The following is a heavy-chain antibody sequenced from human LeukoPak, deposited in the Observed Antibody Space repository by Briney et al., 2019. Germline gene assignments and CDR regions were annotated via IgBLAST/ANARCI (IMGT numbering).Heavy chain of an antibody. CDR3: ARCSGGSTYHSDDY. J-gene: IGHJ4*02. CDR1: AFTCSSYS. Sequence: AVYLRFYCAASAFTCSSYSINRVRQAPGNELRWISSISSSSRYIYCADSVKGRFSISRDNAKTSLYLQMYSLRAEDTAVYYWARCSGGSTYHSDDYWGQGTLVTVSS. D-gene: IGHD2-15*01. V-gene: IGHV3-21*01. CDR2: ISSSSRYI.